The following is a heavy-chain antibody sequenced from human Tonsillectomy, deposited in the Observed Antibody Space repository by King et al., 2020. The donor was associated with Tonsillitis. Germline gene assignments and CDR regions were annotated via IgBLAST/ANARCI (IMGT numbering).Heavy chain of an antibody. Sequence: VQLQQWGAGLLKPSETLSLTCAVYGGSFSGYYWSWIRQPPGKGLGWIGEINHSGSTNCDPSLKSRVTISVDTSKNQFSLKLSSVTAADTAVYYCARGPVEAAGTLRYFDLWGRGTLVTVSS. J-gene: IGHJ2*01. CDR1: GGSFSGYY. V-gene: IGHV4-34*01. CDR3: ARGPVEAAGTLRYFDL. D-gene: IGHD6-13*01. CDR2: INHSGST.